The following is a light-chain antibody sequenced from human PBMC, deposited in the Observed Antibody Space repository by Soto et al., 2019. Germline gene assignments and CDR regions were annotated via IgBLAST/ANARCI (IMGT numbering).Light chain of an antibody. Sequence: QSVLTQPPSVSAAPGQKVTISCSGSSSNIGNNYVAWYQQLPGTAPKFLIYENIKRPSGIPDRFSGSKSGTSATLSITGLQTGDEADYYCGTWDSSLSAGVFGGGTKVNVL. V-gene: IGLV1-51*02. J-gene: IGLJ3*02. CDR2: ENI. CDR3: GTWDSSLSAGV. CDR1: SSNIGNNY.